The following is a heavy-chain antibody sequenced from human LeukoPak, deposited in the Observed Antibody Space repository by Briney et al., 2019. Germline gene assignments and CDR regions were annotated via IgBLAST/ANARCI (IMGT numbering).Heavy chain of an antibody. CDR2: ISDSSTTI. Sequence: GGSLRLSCAASGFTFSSYAMNWVRQAPGKGLEWISYISDSSTTIYYADSVKGRFTTTRDNAKNSRHLQMNSLGVEYTAVYYGVRDQGAPDYWGQGTLVTVSS. D-gene: IGHD1-26*01. J-gene: IGHJ4*02. V-gene: IGHV3-48*01. CDR1: GFTFSSYA. CDR3: VRDQGAPDY.